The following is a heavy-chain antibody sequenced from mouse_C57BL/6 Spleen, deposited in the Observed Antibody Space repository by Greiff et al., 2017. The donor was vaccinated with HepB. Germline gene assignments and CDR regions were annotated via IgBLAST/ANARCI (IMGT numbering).Heavy chain of an antibody. Sequence: VKLEESGGGFVQPGGSMKLSCVASGFTFRNYWMNWVRQSPEKGLEWVAQIRLKSDNYATHYAESVKGRFTISRDDSKSSVYLQMNNLRAEDTGIYYCTGITTVVDWYFDVWGTGTTVTVSS. CDR1: GFTFRNYW. V-gene: IGHV6-3*01. CDR3: TGITTVVDWYFDV. CDR2: IRLKSDNYAT. D-gene: IGHD1-1*01. J-gene: IGHJ1*03.